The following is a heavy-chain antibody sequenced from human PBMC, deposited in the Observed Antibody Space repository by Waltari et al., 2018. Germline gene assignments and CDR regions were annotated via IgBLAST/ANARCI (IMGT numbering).Heavy chain of an antibody. CDR3: ARIGYDILTGPYGPQYFDY. J-gene: IGHJ4*02. V-gene: IGHV4-34*01. Sequence: QVQLQQWGAGLLKPSETLSLTCAVYGGSFSGYYWSWIRQPPGTGLEWIGEINHSGSTNYNPSLKSRVTISVDTSKNQFSLKLSSVTAADTAVYYCARIGYDILTGPYGPQYFDYWGQGTLVTVSS. D-gene: IGHD3-9*01. CDR1: GGSFSGYY. CDR2: INHSGST.